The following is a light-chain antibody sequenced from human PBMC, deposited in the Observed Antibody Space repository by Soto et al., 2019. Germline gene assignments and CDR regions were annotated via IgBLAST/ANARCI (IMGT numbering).Light chain of an antibody. CDR1: QSISSY. CDR2: AAS. J-gene: IGKJ4*01. V-gene: IGKV1-39*01. CDR3: QQLNSYPLT. Sequence: DIQMTQSPYSLSASVGDRVTITCRASQSISSYLNWYQQKPGKAPKLLSYAASTLQSGVPSRFSGSGSGTDFTLTVSSLQPEDIATYYCQQLNSYPLTFGGGTKVDI.